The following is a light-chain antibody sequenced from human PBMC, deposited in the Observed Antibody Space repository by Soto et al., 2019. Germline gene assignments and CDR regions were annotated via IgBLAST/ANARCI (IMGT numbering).Light chain of an antibody. CDR3: CSYAGSYTHVV. J-gene: IGLJ2*01. CDR1: SSDVGGYNY. CDR2: DVS. V-gene: IGLV2-11*01. Sequence: QSVLTQPRSVPGSPGQSVTISCTGTSSDVGGYNYVSWYQQHPGKAPKLMIYDVSKRPSGVPDRFSGSKSGNTASLTISGLQAEDEADYYCCSYAGSYTHVVFGGGTKLTVL.